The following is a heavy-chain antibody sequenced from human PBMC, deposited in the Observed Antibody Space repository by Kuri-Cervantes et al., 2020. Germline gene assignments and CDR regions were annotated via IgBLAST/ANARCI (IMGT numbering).Heavy chain of an antibody. CDR1: GGSISSGDYY. V-gene: IGHV4-30-4*08. Sequence: SETLSLTCTVSGGSISSGDYYWSWIRQPPGKGLEWIGYIYYSGSTYYNPSLKSRVTISVDTSKNQFSLKLSSVTAADTAVYYCARAMIVVVIRGGWFDPWGQGTLVTVSS. CDR2: IYYSGST. J-gene: IGHJ5*02. D-gene: IGHD3-22*01. CDR3: ARAMIVVVIRGGWFDP.